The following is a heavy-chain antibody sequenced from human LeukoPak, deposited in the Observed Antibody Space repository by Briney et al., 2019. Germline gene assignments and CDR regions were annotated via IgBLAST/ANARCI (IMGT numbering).Heavy chain of an antibody. J-gene: IGHJ4*02. V-gene: IGHV3-23*01. D-gene: IGHD3-22*01. CDR1: GFTFSIHG. Sequence: GGSLRLSCAASGFTFSIHGMNWVRQAPGKGLEWVSGISLGGENPYYADSVKGRFTISRDNAKNSLYLQMNSLRAEDTAVYYCAYDYYESSGYHYWGQGTLVTVSS. CDR2: ISLGGENP. CDR3: AYDYYESSGYHY.